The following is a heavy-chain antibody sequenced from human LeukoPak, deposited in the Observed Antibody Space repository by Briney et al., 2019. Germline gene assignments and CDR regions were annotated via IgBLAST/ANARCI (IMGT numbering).Heavy chain of an antibody. Sequence: SETLSLTCAVSGVPFRNYYWSWVRQSPRQGLEWIGEINHSGYTNYNPSLKSRVTMSIDTSKNQFSLMLTSVTAADAGVYYCTRAVAGHPDWGQGTLVTVSS. V-gene: IGHV4-34*01. CDR3: TRAVAGHPD. CDR1: GVPFRNYY. J-gene: IGHJ4*02. D-gene: IGHD6-19*01. CDR2: INHSGYT.